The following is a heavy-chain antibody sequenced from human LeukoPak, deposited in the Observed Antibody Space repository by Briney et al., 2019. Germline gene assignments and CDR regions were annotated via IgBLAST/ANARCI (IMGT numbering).Heavy chain of an antibody. CDR2: ITGSGDST. CDR3: ARYGHQLVHFDY. J-gene: IGHJ4*02. Sequence: PGGSLRLSCAASGFTFSSYAMSWVRQAPGKGLEWVSAITGSGDSTYYADSVKGRFTISRDNSKNTLYLQMNSLRAEDTAVYNCARYGHQLVHFDYWGQGTLVTVSS. V-gene: IGHV3-23*01. CDR1: GFTFSSYA. D-gene: IGHD6-13*01.